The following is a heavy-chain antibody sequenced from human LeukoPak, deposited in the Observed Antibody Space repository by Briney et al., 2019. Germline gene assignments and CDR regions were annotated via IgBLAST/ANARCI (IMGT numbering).Heavy chain of an antibody. CDR3: ANTLTYCGGDCNSSFSDAFDI. Sequence: PGGSLRLSCAASGFTFDDYAMHWVRQAPGKGLEWVSGISWNSGSIGYADSVKGRFTISRDNSKNTLYLQMNSLRAEDTAVYYCANTLTYCGGDCNSSFSDAFDIWGQGTMVTVSS. D-gene: IGHD2-21*02. CDR2: ISWNSGSI. CDR1: GFTFDDYA. V-gene: IGHV3-9*01. J-gene: IGHJ3*02.